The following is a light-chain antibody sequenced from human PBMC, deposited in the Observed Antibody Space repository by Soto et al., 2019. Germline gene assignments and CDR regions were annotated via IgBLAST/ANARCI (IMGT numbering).Light chain of an antibody. CDR1: QIVTSDY. Sequence: DIVLTQSPGTLSLSPRERVTLSCRASQIVTSDYLAWYHQAPGQAPRLLIYGAFNRATGISDRFSGSGSGTDFTLSISKLEPGDFGVYFCHQYGKSPRTFGQGTKVDIK. J-gene: IGKJ1*01. CDR2: GAF. CDR3: HQYGKSPRT. V-gene: IGKV3-20*01.